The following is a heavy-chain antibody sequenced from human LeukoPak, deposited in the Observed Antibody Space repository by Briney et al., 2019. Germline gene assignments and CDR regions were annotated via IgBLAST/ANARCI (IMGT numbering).Heavy chain of an antibody. V-gene: IGHV4-34*01. CDR3: ARGPYYYGSGSNMDYYYMDV. CDR2: INHSGST. J-gene: IGHJ6*03. CDR1: GGSFSGYY. Sequence: PSGTLSLTCAVYGGSFSGYYWSWIRQPPGKGLEWIGEINHSGSTNYNPSLKSRVTISVDTSKNQFSLKLSSVTAADTAVYYCARGPYYYGSGSNMDYYYMDVWGKGTTVTVSS. D-gene: IGHD3-10*01.